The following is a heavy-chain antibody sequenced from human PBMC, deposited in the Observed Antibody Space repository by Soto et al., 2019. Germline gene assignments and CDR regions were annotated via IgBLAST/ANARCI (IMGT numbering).Heavy chain of an antibody. CDR2: IYYSGST. CDR1: GGSISSGGYY. Sequence: QVQLQESGPGLVKPSQTLSLTCTVSGGSISSGGYYWSWIRQHPGKGLEWIGYIYYSGSTYYNPSLKSRVTISVDTAKNQFSLKLSSVTAADTAVYYCARDDPHYYDSSGYGSFAFDIWGQGTMVTVSS. D-gene: IGHD3-22*01. V-gene: IGHV4-31*03. J-gene: IGHJ3*02. CDR3: ARDDPHYYDSSGYGSFAFDI.